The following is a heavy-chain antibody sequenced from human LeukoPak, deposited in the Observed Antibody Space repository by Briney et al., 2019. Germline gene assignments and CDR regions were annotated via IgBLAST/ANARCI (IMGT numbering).Heavy chain of an antibody. V-gene: IGHV3-11*01. CDR3: ARALNFWSANGGLL. CDR1: GFTLSDYY. Sequence: GGSLRLSCAASGFTLSDYYMSWIRQAPGKGLEWVSYISSSGSTIYYADSVKGRFTISRDNAKNSLYLQMNSLSAEDTAVDYCARALNFWSANGGLLWGQGTLVTVSS. J-gene: IGHJ4*02. D-gene: IGHD3-3*01. CDR2: ISSSGSTI.